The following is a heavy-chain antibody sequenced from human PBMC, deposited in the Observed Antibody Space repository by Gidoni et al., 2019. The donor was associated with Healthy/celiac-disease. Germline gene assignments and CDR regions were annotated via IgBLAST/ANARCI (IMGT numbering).Heavy chain of an antibody. CDR3: AGGRYPGIAYYFDY. J-gene: IGHJ4*02. V-gene: IGHV1-3*01. CDR2: INAGNGNT. Sequence: QVQLVQSGAAVKKPGASVKVSCTASGYTFTSYAMHWVRQAPGQRLEWMGWINAGNGNTKYSQKFQGRVTITRDTSASTAYMELSSPRSEDTAVYYCAGGRYPGIAYYFDYWGQGTLVTVSS. CDR1: GYTFTSYA. D-gene: IGHD6-13*01.